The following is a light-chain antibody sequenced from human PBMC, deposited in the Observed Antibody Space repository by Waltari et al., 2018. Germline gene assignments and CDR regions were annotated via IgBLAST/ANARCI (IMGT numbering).Light chain of an antibody. CDR3: AAWDDSLRAWV. CDR2: RNN. V-gene: IGLV1-47*01. Sequence: QSVLTQPPSASGTPGQRVTISCSGSSSNIGSNYVYWYQQLPGTAPKLLIYRNNQRPSGVPDRFSGSKSGPSASLAISGLRSEDEADYYWAAWDDSLRAWVFGGGTKLTVL. CDR1: SSNIGSNY. J-gene: IGLJ3*02.